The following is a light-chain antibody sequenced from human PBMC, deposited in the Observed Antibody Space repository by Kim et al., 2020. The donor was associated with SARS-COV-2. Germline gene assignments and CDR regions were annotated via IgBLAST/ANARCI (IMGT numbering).Light chain of an antibody. CDR3: QAWDSSASLYV. J-gene: IGLJ1*01. CDR1: KLGENY. CDR2: QDT. V-gene: IGLV3-1*01. Sequence: SYELTQPPSVSVSPGQTASITYSGDKLGENYAFWYLQKPGQSPVLVIYQDTKRPSGIPERFSGSNSGNTATLTISGTQAMDEADYYCQAWDSSASLYVFGTGTKVTVL.